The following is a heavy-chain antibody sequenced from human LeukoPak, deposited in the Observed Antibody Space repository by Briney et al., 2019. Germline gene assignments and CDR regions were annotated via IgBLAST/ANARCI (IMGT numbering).Heavy chain of an antibody. V-gene: IGHV5-10-1*01. Sequence: GESLKISCKGSGYSFTSYWISWVRQMPGKGLEWMGRIDPSDSYTNYSPSFQGHVTISADKSISTAYLQWSSLRSEDTAVYYCARDSRTEYSSGWYRGYYYYGMDVWGKGTTVTVSS. CDR3: ARDSRTEYSSGWYRGYYYYGMDV. J-gene: IGHJ6*04. CDR2: IDPSDSYT. CDR1: GYSFTSYW. D-gene: IGHD6-19*01.